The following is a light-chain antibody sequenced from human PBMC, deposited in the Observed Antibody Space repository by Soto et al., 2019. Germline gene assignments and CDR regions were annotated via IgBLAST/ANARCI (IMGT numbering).Light chain of an antibody. CDR1: QSVSTY. J-gene: IGKJ5*01. CDR2: DTT. V-gene: IGKV3-11*01. CDR3: HQRNT. Sequence: VLTQSPVTLSLSPGDRATLSCRASQSVSTYLAWYRQVPGQPPRLLIYDTTNRAAGIPPRFSGSRSVTDFTLTISSVEPEDFALYYCHQRNTFGQGTRLEIK.